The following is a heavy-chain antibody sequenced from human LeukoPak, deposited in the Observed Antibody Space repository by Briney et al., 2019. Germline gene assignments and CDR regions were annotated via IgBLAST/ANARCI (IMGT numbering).Heavy chain of an antibody. J-gene: IGHJ4*02. Sequence: ASVKVSCKASGYTFTGYYMHWVRQAPGQGLEWMGWINPNSGCTNYAQKFQGRVTMTRDTSISTAYMELSRLTSDETAVYYCPRGSYDSRGYLHYFDYWGQGPLVPVSS. D-gene: IGHD3-22*01. CDR1: GYTFTGYY. CDR2: INPNSGCT. V-gene: IGHV1-2*02. CDR3: PRGSYDSRGYLHYFDY.